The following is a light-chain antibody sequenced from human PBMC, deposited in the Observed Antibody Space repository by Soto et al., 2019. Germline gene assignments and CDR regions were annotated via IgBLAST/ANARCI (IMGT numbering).Light chain of an antibody. J-gene: IGLJ1*01. Sequence: QLVLTQPPSVSGAPGQRVTISCTGGTSNIGAGYDVHWYQQLPGTAPKLLIYGNSNRPSGVPDRFSGSKSGTSASLAITGPEVEEGGDYYSQPNDSSLGVYVFGTGTKLTV. CDR1: TSNIGAGYD. CDR2: GNS. V-gene: IGLV1-40*01. CDR3: QPNDSSLGVYV.